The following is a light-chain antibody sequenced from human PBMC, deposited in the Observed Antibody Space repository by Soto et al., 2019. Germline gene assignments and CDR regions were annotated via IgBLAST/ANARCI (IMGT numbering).Light chain of an antibody. CDR2: DVS. CDR1: SSDVGGYNY. V-gene: IGLV2-14*01. Sequence: QSALTQPASVSGSPGQSITISCTGTSSDVGGYNYVSWYQQHPGKAPKLMIYDVSNRPSGVSNRFSGSKSGNTASLTISGLQAEDEADYYCRSYTSSSTFYGFGTGTKLTVL. CDR3: RSYTSSSTFYG. J-gene: IGLJ1*01.